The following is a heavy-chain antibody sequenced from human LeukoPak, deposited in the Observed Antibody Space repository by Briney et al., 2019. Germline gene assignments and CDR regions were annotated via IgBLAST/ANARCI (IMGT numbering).Heavy chain of an antibody. CDR3: ARLMITFGGVIVAFDY. D-gene: IGHD3-16*02. V-gene: IGHV3-7*04. J-gene: IGHJ4*02. CDR2: IKQDGSEK. CDR1: GFTFSSYS. Sequence: PGGPLRLSCAASGFTFSSYSMSWVRQAPGKGLEWVANIKQDGSEKYYVDSVKGRFTISRDNAKNSLYLQMNSLRTEDTAVYYCARLMITFGGVIVAFDYWGQGTLVTVSS.